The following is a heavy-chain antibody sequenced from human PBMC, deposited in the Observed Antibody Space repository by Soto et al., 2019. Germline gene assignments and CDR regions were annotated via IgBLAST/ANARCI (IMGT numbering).Heavy chain of an antibody. CDR3: ARGRSSSGWTGFDY. J-gene: IGHJ4*02. CDR1: GYTFTSYG. Sequence: GASVKVSCKASGYTFTSYGISCVRQAPGQGLEWMGWISAYNGNTNYAQKLQGRVTMTTDTSTSTAYMELRSLRSDDTAVYYCARGRSSSGWTGFDYWGQGTLVTVSS. CDR2: ISAYNGNT. D-gene: IGHD6-19*01. V-gene: IGHV1-18*01.